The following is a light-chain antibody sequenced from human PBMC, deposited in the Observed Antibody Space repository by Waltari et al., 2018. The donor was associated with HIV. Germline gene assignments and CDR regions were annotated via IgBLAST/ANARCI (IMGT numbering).Light chain of an antibody. J-gene: IGLJ3*02. Sequence: QSVMTQPPSASGTPGQRATTPCTGSNSNNGTNTSSWYQHLPGTAPKLLIYSDDQRPSGVPDRCSGSKSGTSASLAISGLQSEDEADYYCGVWDDGLNGPEFGGGTKLTVL. V-gene: IGLV1-44*01. CDR1: NSNNGTNT. CDR3: GVWDDGLNGPE. CDR2: SDD.